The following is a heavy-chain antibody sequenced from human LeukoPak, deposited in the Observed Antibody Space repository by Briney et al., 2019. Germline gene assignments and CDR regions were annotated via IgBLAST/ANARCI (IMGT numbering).Heavy chain of an antibody. Sequence: GGSLRLSCAASGFTFSSYGMSWVRQAPGKGLEWVSSISSSSSYIYYADSVKGRFTISRDNAKDSLYLQMNSLRAEDTAVYYCAASGSYYDGYWGQGTLVTVSS. CDR3: AASGSYYDGY. CDR1: GFTFSSYG. V-gene: IGHV3-21*01. D-gene: IGHD1-26*01. J-gene: IGHJ4*02. CDR2: ISSSSSYI.